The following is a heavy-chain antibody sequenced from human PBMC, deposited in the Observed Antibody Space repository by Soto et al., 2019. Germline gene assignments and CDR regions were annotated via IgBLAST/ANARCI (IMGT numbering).Heavy chain of an antibody. V-gene: IGHV4-59*01. CDR2: IYYSDSI. CDR3: ARAYYDASGYGLDP. Sequence: PSETPSLTWTVSGGSISSGYWIWIRQPPGKGLEWIGYIYYSDSINYNPSLKSRVIISVDTSKNQFSLSLNSVTAADTAVYYCARAYYDASGYGLDPWGQGTLVTVS. D-gene: IGHD3-22*01. CDR1: GGSISSGY. J-gene: IGHJ5*02.